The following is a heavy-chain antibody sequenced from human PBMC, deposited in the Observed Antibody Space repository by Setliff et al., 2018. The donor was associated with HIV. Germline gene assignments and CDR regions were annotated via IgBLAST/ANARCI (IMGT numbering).Heavy chain of an antibody. CDR1: GYTSTSYS. V-gene: IGHV1-3*01. CDR3: ARDLLLRYFDF. J-gene: IGHJ4*02. D-gene: IGHD3-9*01. Sequence: ASVKVSCKASGYTSTSYSLHWVRQAPGQRLEWMGWINAGNGNTKYSPQFQDRVTITSDTHASTAYMELTSLTSEDTAVYYCARDLLLRYFDFWGQGTLVTVSS. CDR2: INAGNGNT.